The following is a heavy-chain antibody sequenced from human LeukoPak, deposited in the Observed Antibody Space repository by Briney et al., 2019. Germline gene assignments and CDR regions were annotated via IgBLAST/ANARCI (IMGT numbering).Heavy chain of an antibody. V-gene: IGHV3-30*03. Sequence: PGGSLRLSCAASGFTFSHYGMHWVRQAPGKGLEWVAVISYDGSNKYYADSVKGRFTISRDNSKNTLYLQMNSLRAEDTAVYYCARGHSGSYFGRYYYGMDVWGQGTTVTVSS. CDR3: ARGHSGSYFGRYYYGMDV. CDR2: ISYDGSNK. D-gene: IGHD1-26*01. J-gene: IGHJ6*02. CDR1: GFTFSHYG.